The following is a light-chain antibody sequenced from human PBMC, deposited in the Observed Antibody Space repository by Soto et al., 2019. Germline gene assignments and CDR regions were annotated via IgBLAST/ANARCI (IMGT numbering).Light chain of an antibody. CDR1: SSDVGRYNL. J-gene: IGLJ1*01. CDR2: DVT. CDR3: CSYAGTTTFYV. V-gene: IGLV2-23*02. Sequence: QSALTQRASVSGSPGQSITISCTGTSSDVGRYNLVSWYQHHPGKAPKLIIYDVTQWPSGASNRFSGSKSGNTASLTIFGLQAEDEADYYCCSYAGTTTFYVFGTGTKVTVL.